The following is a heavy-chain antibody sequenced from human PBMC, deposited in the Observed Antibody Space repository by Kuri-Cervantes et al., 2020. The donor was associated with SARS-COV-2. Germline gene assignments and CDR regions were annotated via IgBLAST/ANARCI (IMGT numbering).Heavy chain of an antibody. Sequence: GSLRLSCAVSGGSISSGGYYWGWIRQPPGKGLEWIGEVNHNGGANYNPSLRSRVTISVDPSKAQFSLNLISVTAADTAVYYCARLGGYRSGYNWFDPWGQGTLVTVSS. D-gene: IGHD5-18*01. CDR1: GGSISSGGYY. CDR3: ARLGGYRSGYNWFDP. V-gene: IGHV4-39*07. J-gene: IGHJ5*02. CDR2: VNHNGGA.